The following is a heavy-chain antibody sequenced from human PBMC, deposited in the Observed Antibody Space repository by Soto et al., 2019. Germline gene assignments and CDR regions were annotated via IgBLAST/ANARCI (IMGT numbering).Heavy chain of an antibody. CDR2: MNPNSGNT. V-gene: IGHV1-8*01. J-gene: IGHJ4*02. CDR3: ARGVTMGRPAQRPRGY. Sequence: QVQLVQSGAEVKKPGASVKVSCKASGYTFTSYDINWVRQATGQGLEWMGWMNPNSGNTGYAQKFQGRVTMTRNTHQLTAYKKLGSPSSEDSAAYYCARGVTMGRPAQRPRGYWGQGTLVTVSS. CDR1: GYTFTSYD. D-gene: IGHD3-10*01.